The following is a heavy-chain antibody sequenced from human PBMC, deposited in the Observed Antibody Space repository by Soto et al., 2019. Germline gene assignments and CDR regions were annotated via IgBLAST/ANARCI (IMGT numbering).Heavy chain of an antibody. Sequence: VQLVQSGAEVKKPGASVKVSCKASGYTFTSYGISWVRQAPGQGLEWMGWISAYNGNTNYAQKLQGRVTMTTDTSTSTAYMELRSLRSDDTAVYYCARFGDRRYCSGGSCPYDYWGQGTLVTVSS. V-gene: IGHV1-18*01. CDR1: GYTFTSYG. CDR3: ARFGDRRYCSGGSCPYDY. D-gene: IGHD2-15*01. J-gene: IGHJ4*02. CDR2: ISAYNGNT.